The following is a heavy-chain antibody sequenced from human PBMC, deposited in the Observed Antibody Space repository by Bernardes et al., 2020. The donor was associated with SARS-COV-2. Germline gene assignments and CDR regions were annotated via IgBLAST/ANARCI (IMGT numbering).Heavy chain of an antibody. CDR2: VNHSGST. Sequence: SETLSLTCAVYGGSFSGSYWNWIRQPPGPGLEWIGEVNHSGSTNYNPSLKSRVTISVDTSKNQFSLKLSSVTAADTAVYYCARGRRKLRLLKSYNYYGMDVWGQGTTVTVCS. D-gene: IGHD2-21*01. CDR1: GGSFSGSY. CDR3: ARGRRKLRLLKSYNYYGMDV. V-gene: IGHV4-34*01. J-gene: IGHJ6*02.